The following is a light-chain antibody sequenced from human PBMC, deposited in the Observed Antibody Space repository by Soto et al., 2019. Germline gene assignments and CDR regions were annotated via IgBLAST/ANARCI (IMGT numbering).Light chain of an antibody. CDR3: QQSYSTTRIP. J-gene: IGKJ3*01. CDR1: QSISSY. V-gene: IGKV1-39*01. CDR2: AAS. Sequence: DIQMTQSPSSLSASVGDRVTITCRASQSISSYLNWYQQKPGKAPKLLIYAASSLQSGVPSRFSGSGSGTDFTLTISSLQPEDFATYYCQQSYSTTRIPFGPGT.